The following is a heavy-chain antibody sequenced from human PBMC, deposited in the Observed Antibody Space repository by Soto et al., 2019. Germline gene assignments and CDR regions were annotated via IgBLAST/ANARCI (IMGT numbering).Heavy chain of an antibody. CDR3: ATHPGSGYYRLNY. CDR2: MNPNSGGT. V-gene: IGHV1-2*04. D-gene: IGHD3-22*01. Sequence: QVQLVQSGAEVKKPGASVKVSCKTSGYTFTDYYIHWVRQAPGQGLEWVGWMNPNSGGTNFAQKFRDWVTMTVDTSISTAYMELSRLRSGDTAVYYCATHPGSGYYRLNYWGQGTLVTVSS. CDR1: GYTFTDYY. J-gene: IGHJ4*02.